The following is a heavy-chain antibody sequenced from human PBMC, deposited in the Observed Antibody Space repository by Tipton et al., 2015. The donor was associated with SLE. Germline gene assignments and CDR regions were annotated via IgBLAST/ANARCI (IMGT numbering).Heavy chain of an antibody. J-gene: IGHJ4*02. CDR1: GGSFSFSSYY. Sequence: TLSLTCTVSGGSFSFSSYYWNWVRQPPGKGLEWIGYIYYSGSAKYNPSLKSRVTTSVDTAKKQFSLRLNSVTAADTAVYYCAQGNYDTTGRSQRTNYFESWGQGTLVTVSS. CDR2: IYYSGSA. CDR3: AQGNYDTTGRSQRTNYFES. V-gene: IGHV4-61*01. D-gene: IGHD2-8*02.